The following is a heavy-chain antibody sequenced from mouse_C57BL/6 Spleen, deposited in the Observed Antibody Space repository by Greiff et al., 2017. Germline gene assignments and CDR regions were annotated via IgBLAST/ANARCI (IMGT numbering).Heavy chain of an antibody. CDR3: ARKWLPHYYAMDY. J-gene: IGHJ4*01. CDR1: GFTFSDYG. D-gene: IGHD2-2*01. V-gene: IGHV5-17*01. CDR2: LSSGSSTI. Sequence: EVQLVESGGGLVKPGGSLKLSCAASGFTFSDYGMHWVRQAPEKGLEWVAYLSSGSSTIYYADTVKGRFTISRDNAKNTLFLQMTSLRSEDTAMYYCARKWLPHYYAMDYWGQGTSVTVSS.